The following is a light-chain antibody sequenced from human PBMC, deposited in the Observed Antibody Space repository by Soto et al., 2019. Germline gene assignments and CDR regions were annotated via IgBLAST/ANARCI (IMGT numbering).Light chain of an antibody. CDR3: TAYTAISTLI. V-gene: IGLV2-14*01. J-gene: IGLJ2*01. CDR1: SSDVGGYGY. Sequence: QSALTQPASVSGSPGQSSTISCTGTSSDVGGYGYVSWYQHHPGKAPKLIIYEVNNRPSGVSHRFSGSKSGNTASLTISGLRAEDEADYYCTAYTAISTLIFGGGTKLTVL. CDR2: EVN.